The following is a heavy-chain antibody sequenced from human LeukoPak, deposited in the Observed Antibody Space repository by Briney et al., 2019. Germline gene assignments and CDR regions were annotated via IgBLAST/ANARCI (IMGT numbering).Heavy chain of an antibody. CDR2: VNYSGRT. Sequence: PSETLSLTCTVSGGSISSYYWSWIRQPPGKGLEWIGDVNYSGRTKNNPSLKSRPAMSVDMSKNQFSLKLNFVTAADTAVYYCARDVFGELSAFFDYWGQGTLVTVSS. D-gene: IGHD3-10*02. J-gene: IGHJ4*02. CDR3: ARDVFGELSAFFDY. CDR1: GGSISSYY. V-gene: IGHV4-59*01.